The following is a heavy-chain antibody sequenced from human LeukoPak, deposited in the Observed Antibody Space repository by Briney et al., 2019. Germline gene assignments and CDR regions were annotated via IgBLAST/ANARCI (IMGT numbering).Heavy chain of an antibody. D-gene: IGHD4-17*01. Sequence: GGSLRLSCAASGFTVSSNYMSWVRQAPGKGLEWVSVIYSGGSTYYADSVKGRFTISRDNSKNTLYLQMNSLRAEDTAVYYCARDYGDYFFNSDAFDIWGQGTMVTVSS. V-gene: IGHV3-53*01. CDR1: GFTVSSNY. CDR3: ARDYGDYFFNSDAFDI. J-gene: IGHJ3*02. CDR2: IYSGGST.